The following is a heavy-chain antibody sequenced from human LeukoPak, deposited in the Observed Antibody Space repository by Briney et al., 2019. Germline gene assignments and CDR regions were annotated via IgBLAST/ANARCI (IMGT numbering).Heavy chain of an antibody. CDR2: ITGKGSQT. V-gene: IGHV3-23*01. J-gene: IGHJ4*02. CDR1: GFAFDSHA. Sequence: GGSLRLSCAASGFAFDSHAMNWVRQAPGKGLEWVSSITGKGSQTYYADSVKGRLIISRDNSKNTLYLQMNSLRAEDTAVYYCARDPGFDYWGQGTLVTVSS. CDR3: ARDPGFDY.